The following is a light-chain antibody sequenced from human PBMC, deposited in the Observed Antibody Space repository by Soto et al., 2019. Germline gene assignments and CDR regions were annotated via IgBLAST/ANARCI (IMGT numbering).Light chain of an antibody. CDR3: CSYAGSDKWV. CDR1: SSDVGSYNF. Sequence: QSALTQPASVSGSPGQSITISCTGTSSDVGSYNFVSWYQQHPGKDPELMIYEVIKRPSGVSNRFSGSKSGNTASLTISGLQAEDEADYYCCSYAGSDKWVFGGGTKLTVL. V-gene: IGLV2-23*02. J-gene: IGLJ3*02. CDR2: EVI.